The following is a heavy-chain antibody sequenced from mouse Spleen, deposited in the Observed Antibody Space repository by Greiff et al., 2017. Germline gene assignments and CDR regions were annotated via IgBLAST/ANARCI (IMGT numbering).Heavy chain of an antibody. CDR3: ARDMVTTSYWYFDV. CDR1: GYSITSGYY. J-gene: IGHJ1*01. Sequence: EVKLQESGPGLVKPSQSLSLTCSVTGYSITSGYYWNWIRQFPGNKLEWMGYISYDGSNNYNPSLKNRISITRDTSKNQFFLKLNSVTTEDTATYYCARDMVTTSYWYFDVWGAGTTVTVSS. CDR2: ISYDGSN. D-gene: IGHD2-2*01. V-gene: IGHV3-6*01.